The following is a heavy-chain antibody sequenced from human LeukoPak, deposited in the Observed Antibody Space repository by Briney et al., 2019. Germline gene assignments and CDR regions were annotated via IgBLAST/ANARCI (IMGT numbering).Heavy chain of an antibody. V-gene: IGHV3-30*02. D-gene: IGHD3-10*01. CDR2: IRYDGSNK. CDR1: GFTFSSYG. J-gene: IGHJ4*02. CDR3: AKDGSGEQSYFDY. Sequence: GGSLRLSCAASGFTFSSYGMHWVRQAPGKGLEWVAFIRYDGSNKYYADSVKGRFTISRDNSKNTLYLQMNSLRAEDTAVYYCAKDGSGEQSYFDYWGQGTLVAVSS.